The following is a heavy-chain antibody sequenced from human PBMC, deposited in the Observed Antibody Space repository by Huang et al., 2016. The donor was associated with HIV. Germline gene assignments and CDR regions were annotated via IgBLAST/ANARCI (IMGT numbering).Heavy chain of an antibody. V-gene: IGHV3-30*03. CDR3: ARGPIRFLAWLLNFDY. J-gene: IGHJ4*02. Sequence: QILLIESGGGVVQPGRSLRLSCAASGFTLSSYGMHWVRQAPGKGLEWVAVISYDEDNKYYADSVRGRFTISRDNSKNTLYLQMNSLRIEDTAVYYCARGPIRFLAWLLNFDYWGQGALVTVSS. D-gene: IGHD3-3*01. CDR2: ISYDEDNK. CDR1: GFTLSSYG.